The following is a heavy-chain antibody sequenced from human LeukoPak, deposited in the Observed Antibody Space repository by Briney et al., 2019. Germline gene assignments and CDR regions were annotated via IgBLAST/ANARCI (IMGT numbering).Heavy chain of an antibody. D-gene: IGHD1-1*01. V-gene: IGHV3-13*01. Sequence: PGGSLRLSCAASVFTFSSFDMQGVPRPTGRALEGVSTIGTASDTYYPGSVEGRFTLSRDNAKNSLYLQMNSLTAGDTAVYYCARGPPRGKYYYMDVWGKGTTVTVSS. J-gene: IGHJ6*03. CDR2: IGTASDT. CDR3: ARGPPRGKYYYMDV. CDR1: VFTFSSFD.